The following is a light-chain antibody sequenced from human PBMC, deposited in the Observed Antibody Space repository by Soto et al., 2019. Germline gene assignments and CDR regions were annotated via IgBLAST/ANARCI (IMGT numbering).Light chain of an antibody. J-gene: IGKJ1*01. CDR2: VAS. V-gene: IGKV3-20*01. Sequence: EIVLTQSPGTLSFSPGQRATLSCRASQSVGSSYLAWYQQRPGQAPRLLIYVASSRATGIPDRFSGSGSGTDFTLTISRLEPEDFAVYYCQQYGSSPMTFGQGTKVDIK. CDR3: QQYGSSPMT. CDR1: QSVGSSY.